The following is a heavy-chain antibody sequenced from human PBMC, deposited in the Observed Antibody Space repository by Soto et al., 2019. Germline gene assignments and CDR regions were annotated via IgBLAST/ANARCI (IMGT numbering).Heavy chain of an antibody. D-gene: IGHD3-16*01. CDR1: GGTFSGYA. CDR3: XXXXXHWGXDYYGMDV. CDR2: IIPIFGTA. Sequence: QVQLVQSGAEVKKPGSSVKVSCKASGGTFSGYAISWVRQAPGQGLEWMGGIIPIFGTANYAQKFQGRVTXXXXXXXSTAYMELSXXXXXXXXXXXXXXXXXHWGXDYYGMDV. V-gene: IGHV1-69*01. J-gene: IGHJ6*01.